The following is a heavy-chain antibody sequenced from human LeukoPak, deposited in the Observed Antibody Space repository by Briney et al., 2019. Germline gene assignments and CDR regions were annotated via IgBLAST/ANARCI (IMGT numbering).Heavy chain of an antibody. J-gene: IGHJ4*02. CDR3: ARYRANTENFDY. CDR2: TYYSGST. D-gene: IGHD5-18*01. V-gene: IGHV4-31*03. CDR1: GGSISSGGYY. Sequence: SETLSLTCTVSGGSISSGGYYWSWIRQHPGKGLEWIGYTYYSGSTCYNPSLKSRVTISVDTSKNQFSLKLSSVTAADTAVYYCARYRANTENFDYWGQGTLVTVSS.